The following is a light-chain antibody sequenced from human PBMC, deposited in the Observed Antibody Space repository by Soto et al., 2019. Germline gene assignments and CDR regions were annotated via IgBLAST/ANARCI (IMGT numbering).Light chain of an antibody. CDR1: QSISSY. CDR3: QQSYSNPL. J-gene: IGKJ1*01. V-gene: IGKV1-39*01. CDR2: AES. Sequence: DIRMSQSPSPLSASVGDRVTITCRASQSISSYLNWYQQKPGKAPKILIYAESSLQSGVQSRFSGSGSGTDFTLTISSLQPEDFATYYCQQSYSNPLFGKGTKVDIK.